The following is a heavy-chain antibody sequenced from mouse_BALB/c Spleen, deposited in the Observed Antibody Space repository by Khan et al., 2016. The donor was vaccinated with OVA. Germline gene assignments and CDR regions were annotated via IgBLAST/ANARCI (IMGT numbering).Heavy chain of an antibody. Sequence: QVQLKESGPGLVAPSQSLSITCTVSGFSLSRYNVNWVRQPPGKGLEWLGMIWGGGSTDYNSGFKSRLTISKDNSKSQVFLKMNSLQTDDTAMYYYGRAYYRYDGYYAMDYWGQGTSVTVSS. J-gene: IGHJ4*01. CDR3: GRAYYRYDGYYAMDY. CDR1: GFSLSRYN. D-gene: IGHD2-14*01. CDR2: IWGGGST. V-gene: IGHV2-6-4*01.